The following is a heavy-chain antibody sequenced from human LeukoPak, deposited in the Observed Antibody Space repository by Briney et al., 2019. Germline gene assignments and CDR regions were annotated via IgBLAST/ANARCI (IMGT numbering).Heavy chain of an antibody. CDR1: GYTFTSYD. D-gene: IGHD3-16*01. CDR3: ARGMRLGLDFDY. V-gene: IGHV1-8*02. J-gene: IGHJ4*02. CDR2: MNPNSGNT. Sequence: ASVKVSCKASGYTFTSYDINWVRQATGQGLEWMGWMNPNSGNTGYAQKFQGRVTMTRNTSISTAYMELSSLRSEDTAVYYCARGMRLGLDFDYWGQGTLVTVSS.